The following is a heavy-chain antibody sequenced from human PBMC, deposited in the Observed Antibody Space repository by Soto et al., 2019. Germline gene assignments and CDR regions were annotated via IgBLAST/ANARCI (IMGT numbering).Heavy chain of an antibody. CDR1: GFTFSRYA. CDR2: IGSRGGT. V-gene: IGHV3-48*02. D-gene: IGHD2-21*01. CDR3: VRDSDSVADMTHRDF. J-gene: IGHJ4*02. Sequence: PGGSLRLSCTASGFTFSRYAMSWVRQAPGKGLEWVSYIGSRGGTYYAESVKGRVTISRDTAKNILYLQMNSLRDEDTAVYFCVRDSDSVADMTHRDFWGRGTLVTVSS.